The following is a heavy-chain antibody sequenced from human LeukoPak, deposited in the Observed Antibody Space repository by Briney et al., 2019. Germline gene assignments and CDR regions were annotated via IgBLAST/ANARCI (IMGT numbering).Heavy chain of an antibody. J-gene: IGHJ4*02. D-gene: IGHD2-2*01. CDR1: GFTFSNYA. CDR3: ARGYCSSTSCYAFDY. Sequence: GGSLRLSCAASGFTFSNYAMHWVRQAPGKGLEWVAVIWYDGSNKYYADSVKGRFTISRDNSKNTLYLQMNSLRAEDTAVYYCARGYCSSTSCYAFDYWGQGTLVTVSS. CDR2: IWYDGSNK. V-gene: IGHV3-33*08.